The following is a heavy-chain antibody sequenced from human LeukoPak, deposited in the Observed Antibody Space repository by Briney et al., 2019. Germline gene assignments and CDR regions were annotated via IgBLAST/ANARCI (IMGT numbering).Heavy chain of an antibody. J-gene: IGHJ3*02. D-gene: IGHD6-6*01. V-gene: IGHV4-61*02. CDR3: ASSIAARDDAFDI. Sequence: SETLSLTCTVSGGSISSGSYYWSWIRQPAGKGLEWIGRIYTSGSTNYNPSLKSRVTISVDTSKNQFSLKLSSVTAADTAVYYCASSIAARDDAFDIWGQGTMVTVSS. CDR2: IYTSGST. CDR1: GGSISSGSYY.